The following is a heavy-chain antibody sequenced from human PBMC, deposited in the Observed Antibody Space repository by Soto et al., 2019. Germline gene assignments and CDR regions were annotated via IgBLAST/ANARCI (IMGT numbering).Heavy chain of an antibody. CDR3: ARDKDYYGSGSYYKFDY. CDR2: INPSGGST. V-gene: IGHV1-46*01. D-gene: IGHD3-10*01. J-gene: IGHJ4*02. Sequence: ASVKVSCKASGYTFTSYGISWVRQAPGQGFEWMGIINPSGGSTSYAQKFQGRVTMTRDTSTSTVYMELSSLRSEDTAVYYCARDKDYYGSGSYYKFDYWGQGTLVTVSS. CDR1: GYTFTSYG.